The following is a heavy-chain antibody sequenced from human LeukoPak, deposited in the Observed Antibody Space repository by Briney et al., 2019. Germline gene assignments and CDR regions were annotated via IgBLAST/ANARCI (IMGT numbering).Heavy chain of an antibody. CDR2: MNPNSGNT. J-gene: IGHJ1*01. CDR3: AREKDYGDYLYFQH. Sequence: ASVKVSCKASGYTFTSYDINWVRQATGQGLEWMGWMNPNSGNTGYAQKFQGRVTITRNTSISTAYMELSSLRSEDTAVYYCAREKDYGDYLYFQHWGQGTLVTVSS. D-gene: IGHD4-17*01. CDR1: GYTFTSYD. V-gene: IGHV1-8*03.